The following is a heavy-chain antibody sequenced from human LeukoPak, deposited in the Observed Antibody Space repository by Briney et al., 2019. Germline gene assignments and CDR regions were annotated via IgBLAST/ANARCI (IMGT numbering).Heavy chain of an antibody. V-gene: IGHV4-61*01. CDR1: GGSLSSGSYY. CDR3: ARFGISRGGSNYCYYYGMDV. D-gene: IGHD6-19*01. J-gene: IGHJ6*02. Sequence: ASETLSLTCTVSGGSLSSGSYYWSWIPQPPGKGLEWSGHIYYSGSTNYKPSLKSRVTISVGTSENQFSLKLSSVSAADTAVYYCARFGISRGGSNYCYYYGMDVWGQGTTVTVSS. CDR2: IYYSGST.